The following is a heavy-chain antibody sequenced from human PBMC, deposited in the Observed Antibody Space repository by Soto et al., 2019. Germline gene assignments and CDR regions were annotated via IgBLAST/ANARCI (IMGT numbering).Heavy chain of an antibody. CDR3: ARRAYGGGDCHPYDFDY. Sequence: SVKFSCRAFGGTFSSYASSWVRQAPGQGLEWRGGIIPIIGTANYAQKFQDRDTTTADESTSTAYKKQSSMRTDDTAVYYCARRAYGGGDCHPYDFDYWGQGTLVTVSS. V-gene: IGHV1-69*13. J-gene: IGHJ4*02. CDR2: IIPIIGTA. D-gene: IGHD2-21*02. CDR1: GGTFSSYA.